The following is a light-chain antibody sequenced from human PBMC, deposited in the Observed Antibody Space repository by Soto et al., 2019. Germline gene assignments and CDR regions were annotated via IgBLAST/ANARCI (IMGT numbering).Light chain of an antibody. V-gene: IGKV3-11*01. CDR3: QLRSNWPPIT. J-gene: IGKJ5*01. CDR1: QSVGSY. Sequence: EIVLTQSPATLSLSPGEGATLSCRASQSVGSYLVWYQQKPGQAPRLLMYDVSNRAAGIPARFSGSGSGTDFTLTISSLEPEDFAGYYCQLRSNWPPITFGLGTRLQIK. CDR2: DVS.